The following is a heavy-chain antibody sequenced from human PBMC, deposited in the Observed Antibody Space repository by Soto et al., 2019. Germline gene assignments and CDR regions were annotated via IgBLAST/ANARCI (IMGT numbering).Heavy chain of an antibody. CDR3: PRGSSFRGDFDV. CDR2: IYHAGSP. D-gene: IGHD2-21*01. Sequence: HLQESGPGLVKPSGTLSLTCGVSGGSVISSSWWTWVRQSPEKGLEWIGEIYHAGSPNYNPSFQSRINISLDRSKNTFSLRLTSVTAADAAIYFCPRGSSFRGDFDVWGQGTTVTVSS. CDR1: GGSVISSSW. J-gene: IGHJ3*01. V-gene: IGHV4-4*02.